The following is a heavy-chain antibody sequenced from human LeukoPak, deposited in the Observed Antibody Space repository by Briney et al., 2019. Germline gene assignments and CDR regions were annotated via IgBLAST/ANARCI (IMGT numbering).Heavy chain of an antibody. D-gene: IGHD1-26*01. Sequence: GGSLRLSCAASGFTFSNYWMSWFRQVPGKWLEWVANIKQDGSEKYYVDSVKGRFTISRDNAKNSLYLQMNSLRAEDTAVYYCARPAPSGNYLDHYFDYWGQGTLVTVSS. J-gene: IGHJ4*02. V-gene: IGHV3-7*03. CDR3: ARPAPSGNYLDHYFDY. CDR1: GFTFSNYW. CDR2: IKQDGSEK.